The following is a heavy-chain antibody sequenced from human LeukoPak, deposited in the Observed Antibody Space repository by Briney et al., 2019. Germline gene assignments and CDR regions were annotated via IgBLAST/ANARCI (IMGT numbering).Heavy chain of an antibody. J-gene: IGHJ1*01. CDR2: INPSGGST. CDR3: ARDQAGQEYFQH. D-gene: IGHD6-19*01. Sequence: ASVKVSCKASGYTFTSYYMHWVRQAPGQGLEWMGIINPSGGSTSYAQKFQGRVTMTRDTSTSTVYMELSSLRSEDTAVYHCARDQAGQEYFQHWGQGTLVTVSS. CDR1: GYTFTSYY. V-gene: IGHV1-46*01.